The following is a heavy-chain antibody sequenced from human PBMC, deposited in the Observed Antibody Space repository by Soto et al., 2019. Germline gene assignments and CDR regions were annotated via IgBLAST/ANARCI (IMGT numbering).Heavy chain of an antibody. J-gene: IGHJ6*02. CDR1: GFTFSSYG. CDR3: ARANYGMDV. V-gene: IGHV3-33*01. CDR2: IWYDGSNK. Sequence: VGSLRLSCAASGFTFSSYGMHWVRQAPGKGLEWVAVIWYDGSNKYYADSVKGRFTISRDNSKNTLYLQMNSLRAEDTAVYYCARANYGMDVWGQGTTVTVSS.